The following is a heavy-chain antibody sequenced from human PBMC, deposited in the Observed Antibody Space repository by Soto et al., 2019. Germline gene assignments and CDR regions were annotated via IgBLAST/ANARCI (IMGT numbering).Heavy chain of an antibody. V-gene: IGHV3-20*04. Sequence: ESGGGVVRPGGSLRLSCVASGFTFDDYGMSWVRQVPGKGLEWVSGINWNGGTTHYADSVKGRFTISRDNAKNSLYLQMNSLRAEDTALYYCAKSQSPMVRGVIEAFDFWGQGTLVTVSS. CDR1: GFTFDDYG. D-gene: IGHD3-10*01. CDR2: INWNGGTT. J-gene: IGHJ4*02. CDR3: AKSQSPMVRGVIEAFDF.